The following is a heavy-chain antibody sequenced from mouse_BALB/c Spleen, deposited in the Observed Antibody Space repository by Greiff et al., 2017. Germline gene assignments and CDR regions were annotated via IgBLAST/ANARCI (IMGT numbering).Heavy chain of an antibody. CDR1: GYSITSDYA. J-gene: IGHJ1*01. Sequence: EVQLQESGPGLVKPSQSLSLTCTVTGYSITSDYAWSWIRQFPGNKLEWMGYISYSGSTSYNPSLKSRISITRDTSKNQFFLQLNSVTTEDTATYYCARGGGYWYFDVWGAGTTVTVSS. CDR2: ISYSGST. CDR3: ARGGGYWYFDV. V-gene: IGHV3-2*02.